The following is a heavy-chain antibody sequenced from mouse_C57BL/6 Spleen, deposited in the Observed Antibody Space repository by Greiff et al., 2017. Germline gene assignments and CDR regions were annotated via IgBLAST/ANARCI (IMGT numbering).Heavy chain of an antibody. CDR1: GYTFTSYW. D-gene: IGHD1-2*01. V-gene: IGHV1-53*01. CDR2: INPRNGGT. J-gene: IGHJ4*01. Sequence: QVQLQQSGTELVKPGASVKLSCKASGYTFTSYWMHWVKQRPGHGLEWIGNINPRNGGTNYNEKFKSKATLTVDKSSSTAYMQLSSLTSEDSAVYYCARWGLISNYAIDYWVQGTSGTVSS. CDR3: ARWGLISNYAIDY.